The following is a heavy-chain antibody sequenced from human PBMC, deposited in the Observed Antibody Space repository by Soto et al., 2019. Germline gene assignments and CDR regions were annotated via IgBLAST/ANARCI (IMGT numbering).Heavy chain of an antibody. V-gene: IGHV3-73*01. D-gene: IGHD2-21*02. CDR1: GFTFSGSA. CDR2: IRSKANSYAT. Sequence: PGGSLRVSCAASGFTFSGSAMHWVRQASGKGLEWVGRIRSKANSYATAYAASVKGRFTISRDDSKNTAYLQMNSLKTEDTAVYYCTSRVVVTAMIPWGQGTLVTVSS. CDR3: TSRVVVTAMIP. J-gene: IGHJ5*02.